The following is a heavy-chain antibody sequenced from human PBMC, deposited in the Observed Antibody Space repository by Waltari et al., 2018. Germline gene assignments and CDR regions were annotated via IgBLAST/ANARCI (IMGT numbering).Heavy chain of an antibody. CDR1: GFTFSNYG. Sequence: QVQLVESGGGVVQPGRSLRLSCAASGFTFSNYGMQWVRQAPGKGLGWVAVIWDDGSNKYYADSVRGRFTISRDNSKNTVYLQMNSLGGEDTAVYYCARVGAGATRALDYWGQGTLVTVSS. V-gene: IGHV3-33*01. J-gene: IGHJ4*02. D-gene: IGHD1-26*01. CDR2: IWDDGSNK. CDR3: ARVGAGATRALDY.